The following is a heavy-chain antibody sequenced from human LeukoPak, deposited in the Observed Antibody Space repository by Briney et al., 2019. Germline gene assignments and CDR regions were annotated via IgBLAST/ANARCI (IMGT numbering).Heavy chain of an antibody. V-gene: IGHV4-38-2*02. J-gene: IGHJ3*01. Sequence: SETLSLTCAVSGYSISRGYYWGWIRQAPGKGLELIGSIHHTGKTYYHPSLKSRVTISIDTSKNHFSLKVTYVTAADTAVYFCARDASVGSGPTDGFDLWGRGTLVTVSS. CDR1: GYSISRGYY. D-gene: IGHD2-15*01. CDR2: IHHTGKT. CDR3: ARDASVGSGPTDGFDL.